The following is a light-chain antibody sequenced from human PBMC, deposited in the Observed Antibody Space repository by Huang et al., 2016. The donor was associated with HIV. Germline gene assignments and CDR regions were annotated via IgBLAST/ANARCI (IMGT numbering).Light chain of an antibody. CDR1: QSVGSC. CDR2: ESS. J-gene: IGKJ3*01. Sequence: EIVLTQSPATLSLSPGERATLSCRASQSVGSCLAWYQQKPGQAHRLLIYESSNRATGIPARFSGSGSGTDFTLTISSLEPEDFAVYYCQQRSSGITFGPGTKVDIK. V-gene: IGKV3-11*01. CDR3: QQRSSGIT.